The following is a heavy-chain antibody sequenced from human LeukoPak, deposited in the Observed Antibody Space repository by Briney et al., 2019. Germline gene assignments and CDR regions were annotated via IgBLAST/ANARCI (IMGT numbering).Heavy chain of an antibody. CDR1: GGSISSSSYY. D-gene: IGHD2-15*01. J-gene: IGHJ5*02. Sequence: SATLSLTCPVSGGSISSSSYYWGWIRQPPGKGLEWIGSIYYSGSTYYNPSLKSRVTISVDTSKNQFSLKLSSVTAADTAVYYCARGHPPRSGWFDPWGQGTLVTVSS. CDR3: ARGHPPRSGWFDP. CDR2: IYYSGST. V-gene: IGHV4-39*07.